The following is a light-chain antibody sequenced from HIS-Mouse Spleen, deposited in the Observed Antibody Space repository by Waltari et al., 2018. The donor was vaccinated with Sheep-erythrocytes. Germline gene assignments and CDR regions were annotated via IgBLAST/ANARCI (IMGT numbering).Light chain of an antibody. CDR2: DDS. CDR3: QVWDSSSDHPHVV. CDR1: NIGRTS. V-gene: IGLV3-21*02. Sequence: SYVLTQPPSVSVAPGQTARITCGGNNIGRTSVHWYQQKPGQAPVLVVYDDSDRPSGIPGRFSGSNSGNTATLTISRVEAGDEADYYCQVWDSSSDHPHVVFGGGTKLTVL. J-gene: IGLJ2*01.